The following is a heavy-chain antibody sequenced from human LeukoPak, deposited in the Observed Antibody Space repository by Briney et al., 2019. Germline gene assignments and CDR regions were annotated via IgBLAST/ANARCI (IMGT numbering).Heavy chain of an antibody. CDR1: GFIYSGFW. Sequence: GGSLRLTCAASGFIYSGFWMSWVRQAPGKGLEGVADIKHDETERYYVDSVKGRFTISRDNAKNTLFLQMSSLRVEDTGVYYCVRDGHDYGDVNWGQGTLVTVSS. CDR2: IKHDETER. CDR3: VRDGHDYGDVN. D-gene: IGHD4-17*01. J-gene: IGHJ4*02. V-gene: IGHV3-7*01.